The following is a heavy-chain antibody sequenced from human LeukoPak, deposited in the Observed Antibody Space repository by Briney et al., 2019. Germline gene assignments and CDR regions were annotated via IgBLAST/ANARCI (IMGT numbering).Heavy chain of an antibody. Sequence: PGGSLRLSCAASGFTFSSYWMSWVRQAPGKGLEWVANIKQDGSEKYYVDSVKGGFTISRDNAKNPLYLQMNSLRAEDTAVYYCAREGWWEAVAVWAPEYFDYWGQGTLVTVSS. J-gene: IGHJ4*02. CDR3: AREGWWEAVAVWAPEYFDY. CDR1: GFTFSSYW. CDR2: IKQDGSEK. V-gene: IGHV3-7*01. D-gene: IGHD6-19*01.